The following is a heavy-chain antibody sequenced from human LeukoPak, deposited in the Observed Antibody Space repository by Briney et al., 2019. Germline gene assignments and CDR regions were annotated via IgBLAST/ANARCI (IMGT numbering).Heavy chain of an antibody. J-gene: IGHJ6*02. Sequence: GGSLRLSCAASGFTFSSYGMHWVRQAPRKGLEWVAVISYDGSNKYYADSVKGRFTISRDNSKNTLYLQMNSLRAEDTAVYYCAKLGPYYDILTGYQRGMDVWGQGTTVTVSS. V-gene: IGHV3-30*18. CDR3: AKLGPYYDILTGYQRGMDV. D-gene: IGHD3-9*01. CDR1: GFTFSSYG. CDR2: ISYDGSNK.